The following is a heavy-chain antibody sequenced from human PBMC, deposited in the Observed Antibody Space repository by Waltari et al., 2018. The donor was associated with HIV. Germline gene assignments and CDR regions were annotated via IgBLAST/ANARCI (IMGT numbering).Heavy chain of an antibody. CDR2: ILSRGPT. V-gene: IGHV4-61*02. J-gene: IGHJ4*02. CDR3: ARHHPNYYDGSGYSPFDY. Sequence: QVQLQESGPGLVRPSQVLSLTCRVSELSFRHETFSLIWIRQTAGKRLEWIGRILSRGPTNYTPSLRSRVTMSMDTSKSQFSLRLNSVTAADTAIYFCARHHPNYYDGSGYSPFDYWGQGIPVTVSS. CDR1: ELSFRHETFS. D-gene: IGHD3-22*01.